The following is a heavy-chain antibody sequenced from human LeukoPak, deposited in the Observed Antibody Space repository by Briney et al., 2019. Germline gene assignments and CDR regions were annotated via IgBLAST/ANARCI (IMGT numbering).Heavy chain of an antibody. CDR3: LRGELTPGVGY. J-gene: IGHJ4*02. D-gene: IGHD1-1*01. CDR1: GFTFDDYW. CDR2: IDTDGSRT. V-gene: IGHV3-74*01. Sequence: QPGGSLRLSCVASGFTFDDYWMLWVRQIPGKGLVWISDIDTDGSRTRYANSVRGRFTISRDNAKNTVYLQMNSLRADDTGIFYCLRGELTPGVGYWGQGTLVTVSS.